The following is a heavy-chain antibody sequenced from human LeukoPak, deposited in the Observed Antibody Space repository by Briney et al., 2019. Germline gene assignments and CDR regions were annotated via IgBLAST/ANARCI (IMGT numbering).Heavy chain of an antibody. Sequence: GGSLRLSCAASGFTFDDYGMSWVRQAPGKGLKWVSGINWNGGSTGYADSVKGRLTISRDNAKNSLFLQMNSLRAEDTALYYCARRRVTVVRGVDITSYYFDYWGQGTLVTVSS. CDR3: ARRRVTVVRGVDITSYYFDY. CDR1: GFTFDDYG. D-gene: IGHD3-10*01. CDR2: INWNGGST. V-gene: IGHV3-20*04. J-gene: IGHJ4*02.